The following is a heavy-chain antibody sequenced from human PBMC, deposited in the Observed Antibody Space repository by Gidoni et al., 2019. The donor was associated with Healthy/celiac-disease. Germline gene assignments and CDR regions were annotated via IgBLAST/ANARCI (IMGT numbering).Heavy chain of an antibody. Sequence: QVQLQESGPGLVKPSQTLSLTCTVSGGSISSGGYYWSWLRQHPGKGLEWIGYIYYSGSTYYNPSLKSRVTISVDTSKNQFSLKLSSVTAADTAVYYCARDTSRYCSGGSCYSSYYGMDVWGQGTTVTVSS. D-gene: IGHD2-15*01. V-gene: IGHV4-31*03. J-gene: IGHJ6*02. CDR3: ARDTSRYCSGGSCYSSYYGMDV. CDR1: GGSISSGGYY. CDR2: IYYSGST.